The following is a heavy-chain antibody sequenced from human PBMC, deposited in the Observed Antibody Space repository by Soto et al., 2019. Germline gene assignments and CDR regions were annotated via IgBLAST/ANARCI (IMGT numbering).Heavy chain of an antibody. CDR3: AREYADFWSGSGYYFDY. CDR1: GGSFSGYY. Sequence: SETLSLTCAVYGGSFSGYYWSWIRQPPGKGLEWIGEINHSGSTNYNPSLKSRVTISVDTSKNQFSLKLSSVTAADTAVYYCAREYADFWSGSGYYFDYWGQGTLVTVS. V-gene: IGHV4-34*01. J-gene: IGHJ4*02. D-gene: IGHD3-3*01. CDR2: INHSGST.